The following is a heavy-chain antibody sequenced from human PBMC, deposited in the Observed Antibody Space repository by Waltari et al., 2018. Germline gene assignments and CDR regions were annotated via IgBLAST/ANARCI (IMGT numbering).Heavy chain of an antibody. CDR1: GGSFSGYY. D-gene: IGHD2-2*01. Sequence: QVQLQQGGAGLLKPSETLSLTCAVYGGSFSGYYWSWIRQPPGKGLEWIGEINHSGSTNYNPSLKSRVTISVDTSKNQFSLKLSSVTAADTAVYYCARRPAAAPVDYWGQGTLVTVSS. V-gene: IGHV4-34*01. CDR2: INHSGST. J-gene: IGHJ4*02. CDR3: ARRPAAAPVDY.